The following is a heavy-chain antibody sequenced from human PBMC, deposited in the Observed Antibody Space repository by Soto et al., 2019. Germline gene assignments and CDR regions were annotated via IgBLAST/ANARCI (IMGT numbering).Heavy chain of an antibody. D-gene: IGHD3-16*01. CDR3: ARDQKRRGAHTENGMDV. Sequence: SVKVSCKASGGTFSSYSISWVRQAPGQGLEWMGGIIPIFGTANYAQKFQGRVTITADESTSTAYMELSSLRSEDTAVYYCARDQKRRGAHTENGMDVWGQGTTVTVSS. V-gene: IGHV1-69*13. CDR1: GGTFSSYS. CDR2: IIPIFGTA. J-gene: IGHJ6*02.